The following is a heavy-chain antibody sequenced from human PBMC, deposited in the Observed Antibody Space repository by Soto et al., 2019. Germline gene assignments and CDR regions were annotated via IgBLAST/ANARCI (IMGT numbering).Heavy chain of an antibody. CDR3: ARPFPAALDL. CDR2: IILMFDAT. Sequence: QVRLVQSGAEVKKPGSSVKVSCKASGDTFNTYAISWVRQAPGQGLEWIGGIILMFDATNYAQDFRCRATITADKSTNITYLELSSIRCDDTAVYHCARPFPAALDLWGQGTMVTVSS. V-gene: IGHV1-69*06. J-gene: IGHJ3*01. CDR1: GDTFNTYA.